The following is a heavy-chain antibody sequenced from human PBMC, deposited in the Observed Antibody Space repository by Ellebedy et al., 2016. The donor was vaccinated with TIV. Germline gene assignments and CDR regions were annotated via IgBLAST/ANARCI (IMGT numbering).Heavy chain of an antibody. CDR2: IWYDGSNK. J-gene: IGHJ6*02. D-gene: IGHD3-10*01. Sequence: GGSLRLXXAASGFTFSSYGMHWVRQAPGKGLEWVAVIWYDGSNKYYADSAKGRFTISRDNSKNTLYLQMNSLRAEDTAVYYCAREPMVRGVIRRGYAMDVWGQGTTVTVSS. V-gene: IGHV3-33*01. CDR1: GFTFSSYG. CDR3: AREPMVRGVIRRGYAMDV.